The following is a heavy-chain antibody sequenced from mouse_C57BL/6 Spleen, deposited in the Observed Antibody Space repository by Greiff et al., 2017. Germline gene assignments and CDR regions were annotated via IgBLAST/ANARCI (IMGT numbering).Heavy chain of an antibody. CDR1: GFTFSSYT. V-gene: IGHV5-9*01. CDR3: ARRDDGYVYFDY. D-gene: IGHD2-3*01. Sequence: EVQVVESGGGLVKPGGSLKLSCAASGFTFSSYTMSWVRQTPEQRLEWVATISGGGGNTYYPDSVKGRFTISRDNAKNTLYLQMSSLRSEDTALYYCARRDDGYVYFDYWGPGTTLTVSS. CDR2: ISGGGGNT. J-gene: IGHJ2*01.